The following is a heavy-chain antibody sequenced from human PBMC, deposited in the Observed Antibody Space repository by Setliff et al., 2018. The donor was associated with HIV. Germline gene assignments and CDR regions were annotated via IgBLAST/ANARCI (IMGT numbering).Heavy chain of an antibody. CDR2: IYHSGTT. CDR1: GGSISSGYY. V-gene: IGHV4-38-2*02. J-gene: IGHJ4*02. CDR3: ARQGLVLVPASIDWRLPPSPIDY. Sequence: SETLSLTCTVSGGSISSGYYWGWIRQPPGKGLEWIGSIYHSGTTYYNPSLKSRVTISVDTSKNQFSLRLSSVTAADTAVYYCARQGLVLVPASIDWRLPPSPIDYWGQGALVTVSS. D-gene: IGHD2-2*01.